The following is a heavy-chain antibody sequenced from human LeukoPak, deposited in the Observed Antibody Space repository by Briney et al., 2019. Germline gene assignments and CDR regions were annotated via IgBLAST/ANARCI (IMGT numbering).Heavy chain of an antibody. CDR2: INTDGGST. CDR1: GFAFSRHW. J-gene: IGHJ6*02. D-gene: IGHD1-1*01. Sequence: PGGSLRLSCAASGFAFSRHWLHWVRQAPGKGLVWVSRINTDGGSTTYADSVKGRFTVSRDNAKNTLFLDMISLRAEDTAVYYCARDTSYGMDVWGQGTTDTVSS. V-gene: IGHV3-74*01. CDR3: ARDTSYGMDV.